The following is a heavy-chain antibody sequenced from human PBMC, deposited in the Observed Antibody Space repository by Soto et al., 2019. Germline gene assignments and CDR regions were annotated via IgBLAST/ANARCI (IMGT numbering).Heavy chain of an antibody. CDR3: ARGRGDGYNQNWYFDL. J-gene: IGHJ2*01. Sequence: SETLSLTCAVYGWSFSGYYWSWIRQPPGKGLEWIGEINNGGSSNYNPSLKSRGSMSVGTSNNQFSLKLTSVTAADTAVYYCARGRGDGYNQNWYFDLWGRGTLVTVSS. D-gene: IGHD3-10*01. CDR1: GWSFSGYY. V-gene: IGHV4-34*01. CDR2: INNGGSS.